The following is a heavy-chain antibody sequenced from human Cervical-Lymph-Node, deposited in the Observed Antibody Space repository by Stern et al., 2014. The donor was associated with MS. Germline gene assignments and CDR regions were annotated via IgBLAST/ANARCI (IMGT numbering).Heavy chain of an antibody. CDR3: AKGDGYDSSGYSSFDY. CDR2: LSRNGDIK. V-gene: IGHV3-9*01. Sequence: VQLMQSGGGLVQPGRSLRLSCAASGFTFYDYAMHWVRHAPGKGLEWVSSLSRNGDIKGYAESVKGRFTISRDNSKNSLYVQMNSLRAEDTALYYCAKGDGYDSSGYSSFDYWGQGTLVTVSS. D-gene: IGHD3-22*01. CDR1: GFTFYDYA. J-gene: IGHJ4*02.